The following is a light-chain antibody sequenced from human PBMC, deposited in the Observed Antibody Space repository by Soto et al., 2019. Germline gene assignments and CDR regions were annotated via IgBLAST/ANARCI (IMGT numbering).Light chain of an antibody. CDR3: QQRSNWPGT. Sequence: EIVLTQSPATLSLSPGERATLSCRASQSLSSSLAWYQQKPGQAPRLLIYYASSRATGIPTRFSGSGSGTDFTLTISSLEPEDFAVYYCQQRSNWPGTFGQGTKLEIK. J-gene: IGKJ2*01. V-gene: IGKV3-11*01. CDR1: QSLSSS. CDR2: YAS.